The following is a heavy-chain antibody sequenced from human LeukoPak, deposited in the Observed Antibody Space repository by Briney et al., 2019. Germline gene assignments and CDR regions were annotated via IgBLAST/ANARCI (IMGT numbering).Heavy chain of an antibody. CDR1: GFTFSSYS. Sequence: GGSLRLSCAASGFTFSSYSMNWVRQAPGEGLEWVSSISSSSSYIYYADSVKGRFTISRDNAKNSLYLQMNSLRAEDTAVYYCAGDWGYQLLFGWSIDYWGQGTLVTVSS. J-gene: IGHJ4*02. CDR3: AGDWGYQLLFGWSIDY. D-gene: IGHD2-2*01. V-gene: IGHV3-21*01. CDR2: ISSSSSYI.